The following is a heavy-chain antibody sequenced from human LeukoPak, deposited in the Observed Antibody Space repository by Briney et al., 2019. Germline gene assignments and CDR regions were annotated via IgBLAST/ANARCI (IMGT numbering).Heavy chain of an antibody. Sequence: TSETLSLTCAVYGGSFSGYYWSWIRQPPGKGLEWIGEISHSGSTNYNPSLKSRVTISVDTSKNQFSLKLSSVTAADTAVYYCARDGARIAAAGGAFDIWGQGTMVTVSS. CDR1: GGSFSGYY. D-gene: IGHD6-13*01. CDR3: ARDGARIAAAGGAFDI. CDR2: ISHSGST. V-gene: IGHV4-34*01. J-gene: IGHJ3*02.